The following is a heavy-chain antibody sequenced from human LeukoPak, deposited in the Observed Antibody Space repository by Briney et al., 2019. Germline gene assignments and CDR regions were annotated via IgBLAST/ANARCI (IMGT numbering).Heavy chain of an antibody. V-gene: IGHV1-8*01. D-gene: IGHD3-22*01. CDR3: AREYYYDSPCWFDP. CDR1: GYTFTSYD. J-gene: IGHJ5*02. Sequence: GASVKVSCKASGYTFTSYDINWVRQATGQGLEWMGWMNPNSGNTGYAQEFQGRVTMTRNTSISTAYMELSSLRSEDTAVYYCAREYYYDSPCWFDPWGQGTLVTVSS. CDR2: MNPNSGNT.